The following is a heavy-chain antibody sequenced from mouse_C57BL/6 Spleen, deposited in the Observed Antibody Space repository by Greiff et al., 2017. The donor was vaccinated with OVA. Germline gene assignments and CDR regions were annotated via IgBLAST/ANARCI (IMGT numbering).Heavy chain of an antibody. V-gene: IGHV1-26*01. Sequence: EVQLQQSGPELVKPGASVKISCKASGYTFTDYYMNWVKQSHGKSLEWIGDINPNNGGTSYNQKFKGKATLTVDKSSSTAYMELRSLTSEDSAVYYCARSGWDVAWFAYWGQGTLVTVSA. J-gene: IGHJ3*01. CDR3: ARSGWDVAWFAY. CDR2: INPNNGGT. CDR1: GYTFTDYY. D-gene: IGHD4-1*01.